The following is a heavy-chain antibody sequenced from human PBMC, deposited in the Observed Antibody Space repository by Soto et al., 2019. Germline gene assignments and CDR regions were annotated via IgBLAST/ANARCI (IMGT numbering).Heavy chain of an antibody. D-gene: IGHD2-15*01. J-gene: IGHJ6*02. V-gene: IGHV3-30-3*01. CDR3: ARGDREDIAGVIGARPGEYGVDV. Sequence: QVQLVESGGGVVQPGRSLRLSCAASGFTFRIYAMHWVRQAPGKGLECVAVISYDGSTKFYRDSVKGRFTISRDNSKNTLYLQINSLRYEDTAVYYCARGDREDIAGVIGARPGEYGVDVWGQGTTVTVSS. CDR1: GFTFRIYA. CDR2: ISYDGSTK.